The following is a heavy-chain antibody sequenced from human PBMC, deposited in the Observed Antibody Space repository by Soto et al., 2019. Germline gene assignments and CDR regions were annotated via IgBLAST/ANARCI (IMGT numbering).Heavy chain of an antibody. Sequence: QVQLVESGGGVVQPGRSLRLSCAASGFTFSSYAMHWVRQAPGKGLEWVAVISYDGSNKYYADSVKGRFTISRDNSKNTLYLQMNSLRAEDTAVYYCARDRIRTVMTSANWGWFDPWGQGTLVTVSS. CDR3: ARDRIRTVMTSANWGWFDP. V-gene: IGHV3-30-3*01. CDR1: GFTFSSYA. J-gene: IGHJ5*02. CDR2: ISYDGSNK. D-gene: IGHD7-27*01.